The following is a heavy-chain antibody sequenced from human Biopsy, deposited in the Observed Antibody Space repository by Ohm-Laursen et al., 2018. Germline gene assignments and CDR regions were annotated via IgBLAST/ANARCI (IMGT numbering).Heavy chain of an antibody. CDR1: GFTFRNYA. J-gene: IGHJ4*02. V-gene: IGHV3-21*01. Sequence: SLRLSCAASGFTFRNYALHWVRQAPGKGLEWVSSISASGNHIYYTDSVKGRFTVSRDNGKNSVYLQMNSLRVEDTAVYYCARDGEAKYCKHGVCPSDFWGQGTLVTVSS. D-gene: IGHD2-8*01. CDR2: ISASGNHI. CDR3: ARDGEAKYCKHGVCPSDF.